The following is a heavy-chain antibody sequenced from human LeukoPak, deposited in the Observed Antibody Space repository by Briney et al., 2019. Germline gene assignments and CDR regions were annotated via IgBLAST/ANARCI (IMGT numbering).Heavy chain of an antibody. V-gene: IGHV3-23*01. CDR1: GFTFSTYD. D-gene: IGHD5-12*01. J-gene: IGHJ5*02. Sequence: GGSLRLSCLASGFTFSTYDMTWVRQAAGKGLEWVSVISGKGGSTYYYADSVKGRSTISRDNSKHTLYLEMNSLRAEDTAVYYCAKGGWLDAWGQGTLVTVSS. CDR3: AKGGWLDA. CDR2: ISGKGGST.